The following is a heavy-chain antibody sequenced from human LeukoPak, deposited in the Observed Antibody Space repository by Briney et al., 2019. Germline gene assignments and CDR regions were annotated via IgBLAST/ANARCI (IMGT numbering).Heavy chain of an antibody. CDR3: ARQNYYDSSCLDY. J-gene: IGHJ4*02. V-gene: IGHV4-59*08. D-gene: IGHD3-22*01. CDR2: IYYSGST. CDR1: GGSISSYY. Sequence: PSETLSLTCTVPGGSISSYYWSWIRQPPGKGLEWIGYIYYSGSTNYNPSLKSRVTISVDTSKNQFSLKLSSVTAADTAVYYCARQNYYDSSCLDYWGQGTLVTVSS.